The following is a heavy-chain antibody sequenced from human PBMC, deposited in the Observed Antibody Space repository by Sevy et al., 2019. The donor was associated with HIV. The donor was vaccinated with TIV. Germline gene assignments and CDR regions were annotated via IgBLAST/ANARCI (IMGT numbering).Heavy chain of an antibody. CDR3: ARGFGSFYDSFDI. CDR1: GFTVSASY. D-gene: IGHD1-26*01. V-gene: IGHV3-53*01. Sequence: GGSLRLSCAASGFTVSASYMNWVRQAPGKGLDWVSVIYSGGDTNYADSVKGRFTVSRDHSKNTGYLQMYNLRADDTAVYYCARGFGSFYDSFDIWGQGTMVTVSS. J-gene: IGHJ3*02. CDR2: IYSGGDT.